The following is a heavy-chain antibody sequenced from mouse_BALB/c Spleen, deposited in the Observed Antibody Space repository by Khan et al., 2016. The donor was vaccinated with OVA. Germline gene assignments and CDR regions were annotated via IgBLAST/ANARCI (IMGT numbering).Heavy chain of an antibody. Sequence: DVMLVESGGDFVRPGGSLKLSCAASGFTFSTYGMSWVRQTPDKRLEWVATINTGGAYTYYPDSVKGRFTISRDNAKNTLYLQLSSLTSEDTAIYYCARLAYYYNSEGFAYWGQGTLVTVSA. CDR2: INTGGAYT. CDR3: ARLAYYYNSEGFAY. V-gene: IGHV5-6*02. J-gene: IGHJ3*01. CDR1: GFTFSTYG. D-gene: IGHD1-1*01.